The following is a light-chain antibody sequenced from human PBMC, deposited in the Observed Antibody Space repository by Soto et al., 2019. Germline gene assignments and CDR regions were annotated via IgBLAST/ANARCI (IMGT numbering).Light chain of an antibody. J-gene: IGKJ2*01. V-gene: IGKV3-15*01. Sequence: EIGMTQSPATLSVSPGGSATLSCRASQHVNSNFAWYRQKPGQAPTLLIYRASTMSTGIPARFSGSGPGTEFTLTISSLQSEDFAVYYCQQYNNWPYTFGQGTKLEIK. CDR2: RAS. CDR3: QQYNNWPYT. CDR1: QHVNSN.